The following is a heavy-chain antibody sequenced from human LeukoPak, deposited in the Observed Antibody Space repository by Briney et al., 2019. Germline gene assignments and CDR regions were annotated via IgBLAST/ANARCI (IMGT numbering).Heavy chain of an antibody. CDR1: GYTFTDYY. Sequence: ASVKVSCKASGYTFTDYYVHWVRQAPGQGLEWMGWINPNSDGTYYAQKFQGRVTMTRDTSITTAYMELTRLRSDDTAVYHCARADWELHRWFDPWGQGTLVTVSS. CDR2: INPNSDGT. V-gene: IGHV1-2*02. J-gene: IGHJ5*02. CDR3: ARADWELHRWFDP. D-gene: IGHD1-26*01.